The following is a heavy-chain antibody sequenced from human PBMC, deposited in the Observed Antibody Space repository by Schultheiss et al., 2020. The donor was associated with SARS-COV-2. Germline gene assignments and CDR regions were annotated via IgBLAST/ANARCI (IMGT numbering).Heavy chain of an antibody. Sequence: GGSLRLSCAASGFTVSSNYMSGVRQAPGKGLEWVANIKQDGSEKYFVDSVKGRFTISRDNAKNSLYLQMNSLRAEDTAVYYCARAGITDNWFDPWGQGTLVTVSS. V-gene: IGHV3-7*01. CDR2: IKQDGSEK. CDR3: ARAGITDNWFDP. D-gene: IGHD1-20*01. J-gene: IGHJ5*02. CDR1: GFTVSSNY.